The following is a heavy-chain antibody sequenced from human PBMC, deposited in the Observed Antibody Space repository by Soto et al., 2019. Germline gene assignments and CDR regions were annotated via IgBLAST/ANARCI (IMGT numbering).Heavy chain of an antibody. CDR1: GYTFNSYG. Sequence: GASVKVSCKASGYTFNSYGISRVRQAPGQGLEWMGWISAYNGNTNYAQKVQGRVTMTTDTSTSTAYMELRSLRSDDTAVYYCARDLEYQPQYPWGQGTLVTVSS. CDR2: ISAYNGNT. J-gene: IGHJ5*02. D-gene: IGHD2-2*01. V-gene: IGHV1-18*04. CDR3: ARDLEYQPQYP.